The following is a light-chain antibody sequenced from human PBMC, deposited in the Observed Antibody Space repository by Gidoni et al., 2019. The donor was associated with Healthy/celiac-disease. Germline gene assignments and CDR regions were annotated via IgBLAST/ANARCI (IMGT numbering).Light chain of an antibody. CDR1: SSNIGSNP. CDR3: AAWDDSLNGPV. Sequence: QSVLTQPPSASGTPGQRVTISCSGSSSNIGSNPVNWYQQLPGPAPKLLIYSNNQRPSGVPDRFSGSKSGTSASLAISGLQSEDEADYYCAAWDDSLNGPVFGGGTQLTVL. CDR2: SNN. V-gene: IGLV1-44*01. J-gene: IGLJ7*01.